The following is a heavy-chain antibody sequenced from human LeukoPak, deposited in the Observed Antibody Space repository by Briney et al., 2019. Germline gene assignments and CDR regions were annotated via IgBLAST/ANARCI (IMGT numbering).Heavy chain of an antibody. CDR3: ARAGPPAAAADEAINSDYYYYGMDV. Sequence: PGGSLRLSCAASGFAFSLSLMHWVRQAPGKGLEWVAVIWYDGSNKYYADSVKGRLPISRDNSKNTLYLQMNSLRAEDTAVYYCARAGPPAAAADEAINSDYYYYGMDVWGQGTTVTVSS. D-gene: IGHD6-13*01. J-gene: IGHJ6*02. CDR2: IWYDGSNK. V-gene: IGHV3-33*08. CDR1: GFAFSLSL.